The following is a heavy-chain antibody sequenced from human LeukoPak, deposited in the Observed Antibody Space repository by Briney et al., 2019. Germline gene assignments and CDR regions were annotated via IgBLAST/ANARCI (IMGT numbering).Heavy chain of an antibody. D-gene: IGHD2-2*01. Sequence: GGSLRLSCSASGFTVSSNYMSWVRQAPGKGLEWVSVIYSGGNTYYADSVKGRFTISRDTSKNTLYLQMNSLRAEDTAVYYCARAGYQYAFDIWGQGTMVTVSS. CDR3: ARAGYQYAFDI. CDR1: GFTVSSNY. J-gene: IGHJ3*02. V-gene: IGHV3-53*01. CDR2: IYSGGNT.